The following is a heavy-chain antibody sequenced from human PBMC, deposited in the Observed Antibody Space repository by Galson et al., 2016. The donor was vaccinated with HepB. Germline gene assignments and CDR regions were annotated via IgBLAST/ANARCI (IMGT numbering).Heavy chain of an antibody. CDR2: VSEGGSHQ. CDR3: ARAHTRAWHNFDS. V-gene: IGHV3-30*04. CDR1: GFTFSAYA. Sequence: SLRLSCAASGFTFSAYAMHWIRQAPGKGLEWVADVSEGGSHQYYADSVRGRFSISRDSSKNTVHLQMNSLTTDDTALYFWARAHTRAWHNFDSWGQGTLVTVSS. J-gene: IGHJ4*02. D-gene: IGHD2-2*02.